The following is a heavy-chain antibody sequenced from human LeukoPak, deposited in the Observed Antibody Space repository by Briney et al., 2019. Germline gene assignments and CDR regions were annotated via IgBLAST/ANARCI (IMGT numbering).Heavy chain of an antibody. D-gene: IGHD3-10*01. CDR1: GFTFSSYG. Sequence: GRSLRLSCAPSGFTFSSYGMHWVRQAPGKGLEWVAFIRYDGSNKYYADSVKGRFNISRDNSKNTLYLQMNSLRAEDTAVYYCAKDSVLLWFGAQIYYFDYWGQGTLVTVSS. J-gene: IGHJ4*02. CDR3: AKDSVLLWFGAQIYYFDY. CDR2: IRYDGSNK. V-gene: IGHV3-30*02.